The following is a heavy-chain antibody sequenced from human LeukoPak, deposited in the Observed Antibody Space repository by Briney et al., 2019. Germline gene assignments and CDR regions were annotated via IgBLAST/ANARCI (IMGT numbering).Heavy chain of an antibody. CDR2: LSSSGNSI. CDR1: GFTFSDYY. D-gene: IGHD3-9*01. Sequence: GGSLRLSCVVSGFTFSDYYMSWIRQAPGKGLEWVSYLSSSGNSIYHADSVKGRFTISGDNAKNSLYLQMNSLRDEDTALYYCVRDFEGAYDLWGQGTMVTVSS. V-gene: IGHV3-11*04. CDR3: VRDFEGAYDL. J-gene: IGHJ3*01.